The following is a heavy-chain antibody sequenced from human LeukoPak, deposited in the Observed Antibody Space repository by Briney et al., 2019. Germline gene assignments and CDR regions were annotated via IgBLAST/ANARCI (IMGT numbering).Heavy chain of an antibody. CDR1: GFTFSSYA. Sequence: TGGSLRLSCAASGFTFSSYAMSWVRQAPGKGLEWVSTISGGGGSTYYADSVKGRFTISRDNSKNTLYLQMNSLRAEDTAVYYCARSSKEMATITIDYWGQGTLVTVSS. D-gene: IGHD5-24*01. V-gene: IGHV3-23*01. CDR2: ISGGGGST. J-gene: IGHJ4*02. CDR3: ARSSKEMATITIDY.